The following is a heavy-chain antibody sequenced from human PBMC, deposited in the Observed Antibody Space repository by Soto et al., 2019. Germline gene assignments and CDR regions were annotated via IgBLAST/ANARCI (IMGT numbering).Heavy chain of an antibody. Sequence: QVQLVESGGGVVQPGRSLRLSCAAFGFTFSNYAMHWVRQAPGKGLAWVAVILHDGSNRFYADSAQGRFTISRDNSQNTLFLQMNSLRSDDTAVYYCASGGNGDRLYLFDQWGQGTLVTVSS. J-gene: IGHJ4*02. D-gene: IGHD3-3*01. CDR2: ILHDGSNR. CDR3: ASGGNGDRLYLFDQ. CDR1: GFTFSNYA. V-gene: IGHV3-30-3*01.